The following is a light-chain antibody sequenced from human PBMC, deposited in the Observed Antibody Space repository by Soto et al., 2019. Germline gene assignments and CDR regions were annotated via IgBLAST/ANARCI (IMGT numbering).Light chain of an antibody. V-gene: IGKV1-8*01. J-gene: IGKJ5*01. CDR3: QQYYSYLLT. CDR1: HGISSY. Sequence: AIRMTQSPSSFSASTGDRVTITCRASHGISSYLAWYQQKPGKAPKLLIYAASTLQSGVPSRFSGSGSGTDFTLTISCLQSEDFATYYCQQYYSYLLTFGQGTRLEIK. CDR2: AAS.